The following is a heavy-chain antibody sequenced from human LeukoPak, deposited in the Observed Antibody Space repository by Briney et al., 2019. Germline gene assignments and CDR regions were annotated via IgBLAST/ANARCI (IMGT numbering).Heavy chain of an antibody. CDR2: IYYSGST. Sequence: KSSETLSLTCTVSGGSISSGGYYWSWIRQHPGKGLEWIGYIYYSGSTYYNPSLKSRVTISVDTSKNQFSLKLSSVTAADTAVYYCARVLSRRGYYDSSGYSAAFDIWGQGTMVTVSS. CDR3: ARVLSRRGYYDSSGYSAAFDI. D-gene: IGHD3-22*01. V-gene: IGHV4-31*03. CDR1: GGSISSGGYY. J-gene: IGHJ3*02.